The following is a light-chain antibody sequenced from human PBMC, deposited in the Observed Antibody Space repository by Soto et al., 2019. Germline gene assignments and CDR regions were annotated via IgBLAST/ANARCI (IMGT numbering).Light chain of an antibody. CDR2: GAS. Sequence: EIVMTQSPVTLSVSPGERATLSCRASQSVSGNLAWYQQKPGQAPRLLIYGASTRATGIPARFSGSGSGTEFTLTISSLQSEDFAIYYCQQYFEWPPMTFGQGTKVDIK. V-gene: IGKV3D-15*01. J-gene: IGKJ1*01. CDR1: QSVSGN. CDR3: QQYFEWPPMT.